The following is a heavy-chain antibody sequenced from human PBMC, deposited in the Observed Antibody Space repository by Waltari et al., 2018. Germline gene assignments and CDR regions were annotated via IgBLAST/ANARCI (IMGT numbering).Heavy chain of an antibody. CDR2: IFWNDDK. Sequence: QITLKESGPTVVKPTQTLTLTCSFSGFSLSSSGEGGGWLRQTPGKAPEWLALIFWNDDKRYNPSLKRRLTISADTSKNQVVLTLTAMDPLDTATYYCAHPYSNGWYCFDYWGPGTLVTVSS. CDR1: GFSLSSSGEG. CDR3: AHPYSNGWYCFDY. D-gene: IGHD6-19*01. J-gene: IGHJ4*02. V-gene: IGHV2-5*01.